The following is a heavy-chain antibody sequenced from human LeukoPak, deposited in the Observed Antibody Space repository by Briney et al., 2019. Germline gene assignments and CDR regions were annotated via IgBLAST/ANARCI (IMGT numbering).Heavy chain of an antibody. CDR3: ARGPSYGVHDY. CDR2: IIPIFGTA. D-gene: IGHD4-17*01. Sequence: GASVKVSCKASGGTFSSYAISWVRQAPGQGLEWMGGIIPIFGTANYAQKFQGRVTITADKSTSTAYMELSSLRSEDTAVYYCARGPSYGVHDYWGQGTLVTVSS. CDR1: GGTFSSYA. J-gene: IGHJ4*02. V-gene: IGHV1-69*06.